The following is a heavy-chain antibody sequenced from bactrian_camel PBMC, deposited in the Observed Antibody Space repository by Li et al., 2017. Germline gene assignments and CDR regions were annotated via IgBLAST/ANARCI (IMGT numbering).Heavy chain of an antibody. CDR3: AADGEYSGDGDVCGY. CDR2: IDSDGTI. Sequence: HVQLVESGGGSVQDGGSLRLSCTVSGHDDGSGVMGWFRQAPGKRREGVASIDSDGTISYANSVKGRFTISRDNSENTLYLQMNSLKPEDTAMYYCAADGEYSGDGDVCGYWGQGTQVTVS. V-gene: IGHV3S53*01. CDR1: GHDDGSGV. D-gene: IGHD4*01. J-gene: IGHJ4*01.